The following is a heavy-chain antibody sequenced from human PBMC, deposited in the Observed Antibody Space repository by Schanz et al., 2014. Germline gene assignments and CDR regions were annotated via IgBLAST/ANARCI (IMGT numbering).Heavy chain of an antibody. CDR3: AREKVDIVVIPGARRNYYYSGMDV. D-gene: IGHD2-2*01. Sequence: QVQLQESGPGLVKPSETLSLTCSVSGGSISSYYWSWIRQPAGKGLEWIGRFYSSGSTNYNPSLQSRVTMSIDTSKNQFPLKLSSVTAADTAVYYCAREKVDIVVIPGARRNYYYSGMDVWGQGTTVTVSS. J-gene: IGHJ6*02. CDR1: GGSISSYY. CDR2: FYSSGST. V-gene: IGHV4-4*07.